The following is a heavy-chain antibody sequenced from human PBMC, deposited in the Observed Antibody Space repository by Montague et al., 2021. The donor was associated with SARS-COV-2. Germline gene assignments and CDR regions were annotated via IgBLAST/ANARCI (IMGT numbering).Heavy chain of an antibody. J-gene: IGHJ6*02. D-gene: IGHD2-15*01. Sequence: SETLSLTCTVSGGSIGNYYWSWIRQPAGKGLEWIGRIYASGNTNYNPSLKSRATMSVDTSKNQFSLKLSSVTAADTAVYYCARGSGCSGGSCYSEWDPYYYYGMDVWGQGTTVTVSS. V-gene: IGHV4-4*07. CDR1: GGSIGNYY. CDR2: IYASGNT. CDR3: ARGSGCSGGSCYSEWDPYYYYGMDV.